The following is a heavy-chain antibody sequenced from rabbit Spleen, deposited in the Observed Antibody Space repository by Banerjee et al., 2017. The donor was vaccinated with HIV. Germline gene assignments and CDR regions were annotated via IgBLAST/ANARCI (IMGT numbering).Heavy chain of an antibody. J-gene: IGHJ6*02. CDR3: ASIYGSGFHP. V-gene: IGHV1S47*01. CDR2: ILSSGSGSA. CDR1: GFSFSSSYY. D-gene: IGHD1-1*01. Sequence: QEQLVESGGGLVQPEGSLTLTCTASGFSFSSSYYMCWVRQAPGKGPEWSGCILSSGSGSAYYASWVNGRFTISRNTNQNTVTLLMTSLTAADTATYFCASIYGSGFHPWGPGTLVTVS.